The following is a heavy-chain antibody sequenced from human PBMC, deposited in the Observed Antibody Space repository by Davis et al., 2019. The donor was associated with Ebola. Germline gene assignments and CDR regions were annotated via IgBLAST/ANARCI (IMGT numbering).Heavy chain of an antibody. V-gene: IGHV4-59*01. CDR3: AREQEGGGYGMDV. Sequence: MPSETLSLTCTVSGGSISSYYWSWIRQPPGKGLEWIGYIYYSGSTNYNPSLKSRVTISVDTSKNQFSLKLSSVTAADTAVYSCAREQEGGGYGMDVWGQGTTVTVSS. CDR1: GGSISSYY. J-gene: IGHJ6*02. CDR2: IYYSGST. D-gene: IGHD2-15*01.